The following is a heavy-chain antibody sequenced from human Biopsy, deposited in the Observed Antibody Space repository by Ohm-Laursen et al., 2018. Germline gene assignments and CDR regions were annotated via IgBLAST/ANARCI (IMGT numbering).Heavy chain of an antibody. CDR2: IIPLFGAP. Sequence: SVKVSCKASGAIFSNYAITWVRQAPGQGLEWMGGIIPLFGAPNYAQKFQGRLTITADESKSTTYMELSSLRSEDMAVYYCARLAQIYGDSPFDPWGQGTLVAVSS. V-gene: IGHV1-69*13. D-gene: IGHD4-17*01. J-gene: IGHJ5*02. CDR3: ARLAQIYGDSPFDP. CDR1: GAIFSNYA.